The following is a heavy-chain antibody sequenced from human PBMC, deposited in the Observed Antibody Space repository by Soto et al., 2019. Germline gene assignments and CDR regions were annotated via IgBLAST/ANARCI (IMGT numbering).Heavy chain of an antibody. CDR1: GGSFSGYY. V-gene: IGHV4-34*01. CDR2: INHSGST. CDR3: ARGSTGESVAHDY. J-gene: IGHJ4*02. D-gene: IGHD7-27*01. Sequence: ETLSLTCAVYGGSFSGYYWSWIRQPPGKGLEWIGEINHSGSTNYNPSLKSRVTISVDTSKNQFSLKLSSVTAADTAVYYCARGSTGESVAHDYWGQGTLVTVSS.